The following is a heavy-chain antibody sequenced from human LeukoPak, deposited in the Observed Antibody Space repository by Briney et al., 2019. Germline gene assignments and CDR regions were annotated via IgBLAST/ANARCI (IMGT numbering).Heavy chain of an antibody. CDR1: GGTFSSYA. CDR2: IIPIFGTA. V-gene: IGHV1-69*05. CDR3: ARGDQFLYYYDSNPFDY. J-gene: IGHJ4*02. Sequence: SVKVSCKASGGTFSSYAISWVRQAPGQGREWMGRIIPIFGTANYAQKFQGRVTITTDESTSTAYMELGSLRSEDTAVYYCARGDQFLYYYDSNPFDYWGQGTLVTVSS. D-gene: IGHD3-22*01.